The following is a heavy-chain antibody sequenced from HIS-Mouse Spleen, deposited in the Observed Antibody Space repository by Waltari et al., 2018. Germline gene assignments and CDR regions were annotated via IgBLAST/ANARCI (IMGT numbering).Heavy chain of an antibody. D-gene: IGHD2-15*01. V-gene: IGHV4-34*01. Sequence: QVQLQQWGAGLLKPSETLSLTCAVYGGSFSGYYWSWIRQPPGKGLEWMGEINHSGRPNYTPSLKSRDTIAVDTSKNQFSLKLSSVTAADTAVYYCARGICSGGSCYNDAFDIWGQGTMVTVSS. CDR1: GGSFSGYY. CDR3: ARGICSGGSCYNDAFDI. J-gene: IGHJ3*02. CDR2: INHSGRP.